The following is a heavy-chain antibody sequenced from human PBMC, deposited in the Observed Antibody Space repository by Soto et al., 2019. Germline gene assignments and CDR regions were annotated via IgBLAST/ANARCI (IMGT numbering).Heavy chain of an antibody. Sequence: EVQLVETGGGLIQPGGSLRLSCAASGVTVSGNYMTWVRQAPGKGLEWVSVIYSGGSTYYADSVKGRFTISRDIPKNTVYLQMNNLRAEDTAVYYCARVSGGSYFDYWGQGTLLTVSS. CDR1: GVTVSGNY. J-gene: IGHJ4*02. CDR3: ARVSGGSYFDY. D-gene: IGHD2-15*01. CDR2: IYSGGST. V-gene: IGHV3-53*02.